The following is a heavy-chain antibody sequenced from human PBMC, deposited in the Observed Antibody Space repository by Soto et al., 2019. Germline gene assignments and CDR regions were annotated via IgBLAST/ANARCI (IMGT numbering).Heavy chain of an antibody. CDR1: GFTFTSDS. D-gene: IGHD2-2*01. Sequence: GGSLRLSCEASGFTFTSDSMTWVRQAPGKGLEWVSSISSHGRDIFYADSVKGRFTISRDNAKDSLHLQMNSLRAEDTAVYYCAKVYCSSTSCYPPPYYFDYWGQGTLVTVSS. J-gene: IGHJ4*02. V-gene: IGHV3-21*04. CDR2: ISSHGRDI. CDR3: AKVYCSSTSCYPPPYYFDY.